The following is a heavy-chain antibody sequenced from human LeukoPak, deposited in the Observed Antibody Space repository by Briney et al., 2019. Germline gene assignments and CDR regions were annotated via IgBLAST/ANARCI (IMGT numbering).Heavy chain of an antibody. CDR2: INYRGST. V-gene: IGHV4-39*01. J-gene: IGHJ6*02. D-gene: IGHD2-2*01. CDR3: ARLRGYCSSTSCSNYYYYYGMDV. Sequence: SETLSLTCTVSGGSISNSDYYWDWLRQPPGKGLEWIGSINYRGSTYYNPSLESRVTISVDTSKNQFSLKMSSVTAADTAVYYRARLRGYCSSTSCSNYYYYYGMDVWGQGTMVTVSS. CDR1: GGSISNSDYY.